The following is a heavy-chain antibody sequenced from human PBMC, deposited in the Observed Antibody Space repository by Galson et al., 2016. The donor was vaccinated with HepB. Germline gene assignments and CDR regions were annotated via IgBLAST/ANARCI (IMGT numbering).Heavy chain of an antibody. CDR3: ARVGDSSMDLDY. CDR2: ISSSGTTK. Sequence: SLRLSCAASGFTFSTYEMNWVRQAPGKGLEWVSYISSSGTTKYHADSVKGRFTISRDNARNSLFLQMNSLRAEDTAVYYCARVGDSSMDLDYWGQGTLVTVSS. J-gene: IGHJ4*02. D-gene: IGHD2/OR15-2a*01. CDR1: GFTFSTYE. V-gene: IGHV3-48*03.